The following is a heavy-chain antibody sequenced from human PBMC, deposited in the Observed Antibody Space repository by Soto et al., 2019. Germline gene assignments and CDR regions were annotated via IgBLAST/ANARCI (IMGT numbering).Heavy chain of an antibody. V-gene: IGHV4-31*03. CDR1: VGSINSGGYY. J-gene: IGHJ4*02. Sequence: PSETLSLTCTVSVGSINSGGYYWSWIRQHPGKGLEWIGKIFYTGSTSYNPSLKSRVNISVDTSKDQFSLKLNSVTAADTAVYYCARSYYNSYVFGYWGQGTLVTVSS. CDR2: IFYTGST. CDR3: ARSYYNSYVFGY. D-gene: IGHD4-4*01.